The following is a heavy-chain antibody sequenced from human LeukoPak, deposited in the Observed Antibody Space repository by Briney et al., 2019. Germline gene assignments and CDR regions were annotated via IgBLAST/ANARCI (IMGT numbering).Heavy chain of an antibody. Sequence: GGSLRLSCAASGFTFSSYWISWVRQAPGKGLEWVANIKQDGSEKYYVGSVKGRFTISRDNAKNSLYLQMNSLRAEDTAVYYCATSEMATIDYWGQGTLVTVSS. D-gene: IGHD5-24*01. CDR2: IKQDGSEK. CDR3: ATSEMATIDY. CDR1: GFTFSSYW. J-gene: IGHJ4*02. V-gene: IGHV3-7*03.